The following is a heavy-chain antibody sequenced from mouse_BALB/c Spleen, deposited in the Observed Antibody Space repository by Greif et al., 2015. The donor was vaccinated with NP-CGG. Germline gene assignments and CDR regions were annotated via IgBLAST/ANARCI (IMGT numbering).Heavy chain of an antibody. J-gene: IGHJ2*01. Sequence: EVNVVESGGGLVQPGGSLKLSCAASGFTFSSYGMSWVRQTPDKRLELVATINSNGGSTYYPDSVKGRFTISRGNAKNALCLQMSSLKCEDTAMYYGARGITTVFDYWGQGTTLTVSS. CDR1: GFTFSSYG. CDR3: ARGITTVFDY. CDR2: INSNGGST. V-gene: IGHV5-6-3*01. D-gene: IGHD1-1*01.